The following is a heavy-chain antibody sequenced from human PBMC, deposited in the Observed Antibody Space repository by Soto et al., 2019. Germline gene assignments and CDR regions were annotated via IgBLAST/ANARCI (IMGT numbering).Heavy chain of an antibody. V-gene: IGHV5-51*01. CDR1: GYSFTSYW. CDR2: IYPGDSDT. D-gene: IGHD6-19*01. J-gene: IGHJ6*04. Sequence: GESLKISCKGSGYSFTSYWIGWVRQMPGKGLEWMGIIYPGDSDTRYSPSFQGQVTISADKSIRTAYLQWSSLKASDTAMYYFGRQGAGTYYSSFMAFWAKGTTVPVSP. CDR3: GRQGAGTYYSSFMAF.